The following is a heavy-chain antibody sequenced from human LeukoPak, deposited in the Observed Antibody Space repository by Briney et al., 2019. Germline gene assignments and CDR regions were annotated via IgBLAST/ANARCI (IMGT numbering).Heavy chain of an antibody. CDR1: GGSISSSSYY. CDR2: IYYSGST. Sequence: PSETLSLTYTVSGGSISSSSYYWGWIRQPPGKGLEWIGSIYYSGSTYYNPSLKSRVTISVDTSKNQFSLKLSSVTAADTAVYYCARQERITMIVVVYDAFDIWGQGTMVTVSS. V-gene: IGHV4-39*01. CDR3: ARQERITMIVVVYDAFDI. J-gene: IGHJ3*02. D-gene: IGHD3-22*01.